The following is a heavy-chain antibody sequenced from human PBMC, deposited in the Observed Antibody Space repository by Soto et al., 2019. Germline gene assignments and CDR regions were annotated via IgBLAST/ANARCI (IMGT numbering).Heavy chain of an antibody. V-gene: IGHV1-69*01. CDR3: AGRYCSGGGCYYYYYGMDV. CDR2: IIPMFGTG. D-gene: IGHD2-15*01. CDR1: GGTFSSYV. J-gene: IGHJ6*02. Sequence: QVQLVQSGAEVKKPGSSVKVSCKASGGTFSSYVIIWVRQAPGQGLEWMGGIIPMFGTGNYAQKFQGRVTITADESTRTAYMELNSLRSEDTAVYYCAGRYCSGGGCYYYYYGMDVWGQGTMVTVSS.